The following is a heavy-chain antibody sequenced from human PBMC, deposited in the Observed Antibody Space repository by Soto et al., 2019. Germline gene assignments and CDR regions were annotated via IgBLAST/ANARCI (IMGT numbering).Heavy chain of an antibody. D-gene: IGHD2-15*01. V-gene: IGHV3-23*01. Sequence: EVQLLESGGGLVQPGGSLRLSRAASGFTFSRYAMSWVRQAPGKGLEWVSAISGSGGSTYYADCVKGRFTISRDNSKNTLYLKLISVRAEDAAVYYCAKDHGKGVVAATPIFDYWGQGTLVTVSS. CDR2: ISGSGGST. J-gene: IGHJ4*02. CDR3: AKDHGKGVVAATPIFDY. CDR1: GFTFSRYA.